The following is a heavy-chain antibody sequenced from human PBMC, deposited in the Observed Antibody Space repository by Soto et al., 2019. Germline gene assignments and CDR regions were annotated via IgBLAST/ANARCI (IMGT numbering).Heavy chain of an antibody. CDR1: GESISSSSYN. CDR2: HHHSGRT. J-gene: IGHJ4*02. V-gene: IGHV4-39*01. Sequence: SETLSLTCIVSGESISSSSYNCGRIREPPGKGLEWIGSHHHSGRTYYNPSLKRRVSLSIDTSKNQFSLKLSSVTAADTALYYCARQRTTGVTQAYFDYWGQGALVTVS. D-gene: IGHD2-21*02. CDR3: ARQRTTGVTQAYFDY.